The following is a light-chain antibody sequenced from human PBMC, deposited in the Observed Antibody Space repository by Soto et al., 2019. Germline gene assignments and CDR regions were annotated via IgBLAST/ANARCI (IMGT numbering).Light chain of an antibody. J-gene: IGLJ2*01. CDR2: EVN. CDR3: SSYAGSKNLV. V-gene: IGLV2-8*01. CDR1: SSDVGGYNS. Sequence: QSALTQPPSASGSPGQSVTISRTGTSSDVGGYNSVSWYQQHPGKAPKLMIYEVNKRPSGVPDRFSASKSDSTASLTVSGLQAEDEAHYYCSSYAGSKNLVFGGGTKLT.